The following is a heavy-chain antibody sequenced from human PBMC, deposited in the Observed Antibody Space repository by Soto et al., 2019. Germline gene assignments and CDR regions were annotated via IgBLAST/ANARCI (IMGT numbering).Heavy chain of an antibody. CDR2: IIPIFGTA. D-gene: IGHD3-10*01. Sequence: SVKVSCKASGGTFSSYAISWVRQAPGQGLEWMGGIIPIFGTANYAQKFRGRVTITADESTSTAYMELSSLRSEDTAVYYCARDYYGSGSYRYYGMDVWGQGTTVTVSS. V-gene: IGHV1-69*13. CDR1: GGTFSSYA. CDR3: ARDYYGSGSYRYYGMDV. J-gene: IGHJ6*02.